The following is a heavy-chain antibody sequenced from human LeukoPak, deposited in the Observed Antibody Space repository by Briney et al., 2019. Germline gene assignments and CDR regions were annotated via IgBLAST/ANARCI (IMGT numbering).Heavy chain of an antibody. CDR2: INRDGRST. Sequence: GGALRLSCAASGFTFSSYWMHWVRQAPGRGGGWVSRINRDGRSTSYADSVKGRFTISRDNAENTLYLQMNSLRAEDTAVYYCARGGLVVPAAIFRAYYYSGMDVWGQGTTVTVSS. J-gene: IGHJ6*02. CDR3: ARGGLVVPAAIFRAYYYSGMDV. CDR1: GFTFSSYW. D-gene: IGHD2-2*01. V-gene: IGHV3-74*01.